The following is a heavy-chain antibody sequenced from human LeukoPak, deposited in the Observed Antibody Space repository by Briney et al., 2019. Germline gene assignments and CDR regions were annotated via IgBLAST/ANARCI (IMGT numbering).Heavy chain of an antibody. J-gene: IGHJ4*02. Sequence: GESLKISCKGSGYSFTSYWIAWVRQMPGKGLEWMGIIYPGDSDTRYSPSFQGQVTISADKSISTAYLQWSSLKASDTAMYYCARHGEYYDSSGYSPPVDYWGQGTLVTVSS. D-gene: IGHD3-22*01. CDR3: ARHGEYYDSSGYSPPVDY. V-gene: IGHV5-51*01. CDR1: GYSFTSYW. CDR2: IYPGDSDT.